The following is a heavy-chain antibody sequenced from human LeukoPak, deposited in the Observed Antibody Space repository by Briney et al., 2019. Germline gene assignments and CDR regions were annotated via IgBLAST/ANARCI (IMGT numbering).Heavy chain of an antibody. V-gene: IGHV1-46*01. D-gene: IGHD6-19*01. J-gene: IGHJ3*02. CDR3: AREGLYSSGWDDDFDI. Sequence: VGSVKVSCKASGYTFTSYYMHWVRQAPGQGLEWMGIINHSGGSTSYAQKFKGRVTMTRDTSTSTVYMELSSLRSEDTAVYYCAREGLYSSGWDDDFDIWGQGTMVTVSS. CDR1: GYTFTSYY. CDR2: INHSGGST.